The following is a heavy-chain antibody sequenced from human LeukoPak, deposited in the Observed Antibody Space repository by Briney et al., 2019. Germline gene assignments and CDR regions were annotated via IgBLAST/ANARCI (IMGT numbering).Heavy chain of an antibody. J-gene: IGHJ4*02. CDR2: ISWNSGSI. CDR1: GFTFDDYA. D-gene: IGHD3-10*01. CDR3: AKAKGSGSYYTTFDY. V-gene: IGHV3-9*01. Sequence: SLRLSCAASGFTFDDYAMHWVRQAPGKGLEWVSGISWNSGSIGYADSVKGRFTISRDNAKNSLYLQMNSLRAEDTALYYCAKAKGSGSYYTTFDYWGQGTLVTVSS.